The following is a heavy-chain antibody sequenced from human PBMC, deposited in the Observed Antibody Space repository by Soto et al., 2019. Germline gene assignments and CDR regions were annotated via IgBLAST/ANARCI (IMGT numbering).Heavy chain of an antibody. CDR2: IDHSGST. J-gene: IGHJ6*02. CDR1: CGSFSAYY. V-gene: IGHV4-34*01. Sequence: QVQLQQCGAGLLKPSETLSLTCAVSCGSFSAYYWTWIRQPTGRGLEWIGEIDHSGSTNYNPSLAGRVTRSIDTAKNRCSLNVTSVTAADTAVYYCVRGLRYSGMDVWGQGTTVTVS. CDR3: VRGLRYSGMDV. D-gene: IGHD2-15*01.